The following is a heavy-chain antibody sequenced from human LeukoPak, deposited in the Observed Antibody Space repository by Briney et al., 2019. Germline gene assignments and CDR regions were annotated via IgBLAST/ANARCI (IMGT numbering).Heavy chain of an antibody. Sequence: ASVKVSCKASGYTFTSYGISWVRQAPGQGLEWMGWISAYNGNTNYAQKLQGRVTMTTDTSTSTAYMELSGLRSEDTAVYYCAKEGVYYDSKKNWLDPWGQGTLVTVSS. CDR2: ISAYNGNT. V-gene: IGHV1-18*01. J-gene: IGHJ5*02. CDR3: AKEGVYYDSKKNWLDP. D-gene: IGHD3-22*01. CDR1: GYTFTSYG.